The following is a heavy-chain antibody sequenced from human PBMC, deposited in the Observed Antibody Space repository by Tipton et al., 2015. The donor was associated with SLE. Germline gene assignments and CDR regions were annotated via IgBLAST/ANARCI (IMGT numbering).Heavy chain of an antibody. V-gene: IGHV4-31*03. CDR1: GGSMSSCGFY. J-gene: IGHJ4*02. D-gene: IGHD3-22*01. Sequence: TLSLTCTVSGGSMSSCGFYWSWIRQHPGKGLEWIGYIYYSGNTFYNPSLKSRVTISLDTSKNQFSLNLRSVTAADTAVYYCARGSSGYQHVDHWGQGTLGTV. CDR3: ARGSSGYQHVDH. CDR2: IYYSGNT.